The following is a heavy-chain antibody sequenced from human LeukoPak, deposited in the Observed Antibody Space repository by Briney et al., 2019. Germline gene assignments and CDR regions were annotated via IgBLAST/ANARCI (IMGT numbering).Heavy chain of an antibody. V-gene: IGHV3-30*18. CDR2: ISYDGSNK. CDR1: GFTFSSYG. Sequence: GGSLRLSCAAFGFTFSSYGMHWVRQAPGKGLEWVAVISYDGSNKYFADSVKGRFTISRDNSKNTLYLQMNSLRAEDTAVYYCAKDSGIAVAGTLRAFDFWGQGTMVTVSS. J-gene: IGHJ3*01. D-gene: IGHD6-19*01. CDR3: AKDSGIAVAGTLRAFDF.